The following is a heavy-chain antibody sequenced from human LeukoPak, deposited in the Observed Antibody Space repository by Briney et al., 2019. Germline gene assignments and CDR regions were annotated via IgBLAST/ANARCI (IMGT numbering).Heavy chain of an antibody. D-gene: IGHD3-10*01. V-gene: IGHV4-34*01. Sequence: SEILSLTCAVYGGSFSGYYWSWIRQPPGKGLEWIGEINHSGSTNYNPSLKSRVTISVDTSKNQFSLKLSSVTAADTAVYYCARGRLYYYGSGNRSGGYWFDPWGQGTLVTVSS. CDR3: ARGRLYYYGSGNRSGGYWFDP. J-gene: IGHJ5*02. CDR2: INHSGST. CDR1: GGSFSGYY.